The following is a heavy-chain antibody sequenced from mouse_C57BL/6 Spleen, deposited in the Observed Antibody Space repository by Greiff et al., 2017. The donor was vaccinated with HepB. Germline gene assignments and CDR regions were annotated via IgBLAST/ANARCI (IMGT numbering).Heavy chain of an antibody. Sequence: EVQLQESGPELVKPGASVKISCKASGYSFTGYYMNWVKQSPEKSLEWIGEINPSTGGTTYNQKFKAKATLTVDKSSSTAYMQLKSLTSEDSAVYYCARFRRWLGGAMDYWGQGTSVTVSS. CDR2: INPSTGGT. CDR1: GYSFTGYY. J-gene: IGHJ4*01. CDR3: ARFRRWLGGAMDY. V-gene: IGHV1-42*01. D-gene: IGHD2-3*01.